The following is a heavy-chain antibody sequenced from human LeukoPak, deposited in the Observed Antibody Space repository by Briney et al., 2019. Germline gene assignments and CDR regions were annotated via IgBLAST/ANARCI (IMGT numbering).Heavy chain of an antibody. CDR3: AKARALIVGAYSEAFDI. Sequence: PGGSLRLSRVASGFTLSSYVMHWVRPAPGKGLEGVGVISYDGSNKYYADSVKGRFTISRDNSKNTLYLKMNSLRAEDTAVYNCAKARALIVGAYSEAFDIWGQGRMVTVSS. J-gene: IGHJ3*02. V-gene: IGHV3-30*18. CDR1: GFTLSSYV. D-gene: IGHD1-26*01. CDR2: ISYDGSNK.